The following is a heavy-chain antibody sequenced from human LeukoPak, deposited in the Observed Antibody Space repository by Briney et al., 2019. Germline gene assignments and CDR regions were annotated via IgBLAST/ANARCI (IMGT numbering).Heavy chain of an antibody. J-gene: IGHJ6*02. CDR1: GGSFSGYY. V-gene: IGHV4-34*01. Sequence: SETLSLTCAVYGGSFSGYYWSWIRQSPAKGLEWVVIIHSSGSTYYNPSLKSRVTISVDTSKNQFSLKLSSVTAADTAVYYCATLSLLFYGMDVWGQGTTVTVSS. D-gene: IGHD1-26*01. CDR3: ATLSLLFYGMDV. CDR2: IHSSGST.